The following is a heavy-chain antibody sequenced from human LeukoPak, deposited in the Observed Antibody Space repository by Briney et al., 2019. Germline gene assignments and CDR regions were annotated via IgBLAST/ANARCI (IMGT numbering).Heavy chain of an antibody. V-gene: IGHV4-34*01. D-gene: IGHD3-3*01. Sequence: SETLFLTCAVYGGSFSGYYWSWIRQPPGKGLEWIGEINHSGSTNYNPSLKSRVTISVDTSKNQFSLKLSSVTAADTAVYYCARVGYDFWSGYLATKSFDYWGQGTLVTVSS. CDR1: GGSFSGYY. J-gene: IGHJ4*02. CDR3: ARVGYDFWSGYLATKSFDY. CDR2: INHSGST.